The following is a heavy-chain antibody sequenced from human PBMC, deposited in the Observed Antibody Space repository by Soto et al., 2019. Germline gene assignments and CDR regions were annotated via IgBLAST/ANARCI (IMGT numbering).Heavy chain of an antibody. CDR2: IYHTGST. D-gene: IGHD3-3*01. CDR3: ARKGWRFGVVPRGGLAP. V-gene: IGHV4-30-2*01. CDR1: DDSISSGGYS. J-gene: IGHJ5*02. Sequence: PSETLSLTCAVSDDSISSGGYSWNWIRQPPGKGLEWIASIYHTGSTYYNPSLKSRVTISLDRSKNQFSLNLISVTAADTAVYYCARKGWRFGVVPRGGLAPWGQGSLVTVS.